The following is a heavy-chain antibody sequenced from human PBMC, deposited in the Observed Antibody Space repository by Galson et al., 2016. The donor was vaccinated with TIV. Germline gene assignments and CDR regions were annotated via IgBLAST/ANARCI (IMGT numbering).Heavy chain of an antibody. CDR1: GYDFTKYY. V-gene: IGHV1-46*01. CDR3: AAYESGGIDY. Sequence: SVKVSCKASGYDFTKYYIHWMRQAPGQGLEWVGIVNPRDGGTVFAEKFQRRLIMTRDTSTSIVYMELKSLLSEDTAMYYCAAYESGGIDYWGQGTLLTVSS. J-gene: IGHJ4*02. D-gene: IGHD3-10*01. CDR2: VNPRDGGT.